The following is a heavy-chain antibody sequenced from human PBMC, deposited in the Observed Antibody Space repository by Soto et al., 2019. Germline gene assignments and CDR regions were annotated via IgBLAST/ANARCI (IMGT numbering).Heavy chain of an antibody. D-gene: IGHD4-17*01. V-gene: IGHV3-53*02. CDR2: IYSGGST. CDR3: ARVPADYGDYYFDY. Sequence: EVQLVETGGGLIQPGGSLRLSCAASGFTVSGNYMSWVRQAPGKGLEWVSVIYSGGSTYYADSVKGRFTISRDNSKNTLYLQMNSLRAEDTAVYYCARVPADYGDYYFDYWGQGTLVTVSS. CDR1: GFTVSGNY. J-gene: IGHJ4*02.